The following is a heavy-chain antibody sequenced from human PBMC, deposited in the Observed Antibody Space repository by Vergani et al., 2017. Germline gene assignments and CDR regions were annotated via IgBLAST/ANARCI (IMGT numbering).Heavy chain of an antibody. V-gene: IGHV1-69*04. CDR2: IIPILGIA. CDR3: ARVIGPDYYYMDV. J-gene: IGHJ6*03. Sequence: QVQLVQSGAEVKKPGSSVKVSCKASGGTFRSYAISWVRQAPGQGLEWMGRIIPILGIANYAQKFQGRVTITADKSTSTAYMELSSLRSEDTAVYYCARVIGPDYYYMDVWGKGTTVTVSS. CDR1: GGTFRSYA.